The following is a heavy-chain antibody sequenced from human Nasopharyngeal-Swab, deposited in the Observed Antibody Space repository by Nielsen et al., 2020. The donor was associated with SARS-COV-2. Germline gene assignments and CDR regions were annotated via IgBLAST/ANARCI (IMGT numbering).Heavy chain of an antibody. Sequence: GESLKISCAASGSTFSSYEMNWVRQAPGKGLEWVSYISSSGSTIYYADSVKGRFTISRDNAKNSLYLQMNSLRAEDTAVYYCARDERTYSYGSFDPWGQGTLVTVSS. V-gene: IGHV3-48*03. CDR1: GSTFSSYE. D-gene: IGHD5-18*01. CDR2: ISSSGSTI. J-gene: IGHJ5*02. CDR3: ARDERTYSYGSFDP.